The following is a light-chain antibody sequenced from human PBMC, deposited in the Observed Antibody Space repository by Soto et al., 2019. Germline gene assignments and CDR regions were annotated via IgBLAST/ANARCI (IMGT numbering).Light chain of an antibody. Sequence: DIQMTQSPSTLSASVGDRVTITCRASQSISSWLAWYQQKPGKAPKLLIYKASSLESGVPSRFSGSGSGTDTTITISSLQPDYVATYYCQQYNSYPSFGGGTKVEIK. V-gene: IGKV1-5*03. CDR2: KAS. J-gene: IGKJ4*01. CDR3: QQYNSYPS. CDR1: QSISSW.